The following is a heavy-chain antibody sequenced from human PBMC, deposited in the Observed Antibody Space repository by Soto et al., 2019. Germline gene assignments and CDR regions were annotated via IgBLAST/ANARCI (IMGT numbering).Heavy chain of an antibody. D-gene: IGHD3-10*01. Sequence: SETLSLTCTVSGGSISSGDYYWSWIRQPPGKGLEWIGYIYYSGSTYYNPSLKSRVTISVDTSKNQFSLKLSSVTAADTAVYYCARDSGFYGSGSYYKSGGMNVWGQGTTVTVSS. J-gene: IGHJ6*02. CDR1: GGSISSGDYY. CDR3: ARDSGFYGSGSYYKSGGMNV. V-gene: IGHV4-30-4*01. CDR2: IYYSGST.